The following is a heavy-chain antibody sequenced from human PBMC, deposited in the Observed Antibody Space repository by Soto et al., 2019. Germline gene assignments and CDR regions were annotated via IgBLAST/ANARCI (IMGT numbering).Heavy chain of an antibody. J-gene: IGHJ5*02. D-gene: IGHD3-3*01. CDR2: IIPIIGPA. CDR1: GGTFSSYA. V-gene: IGHV1-69*12. Sequence: QVQLVQSGAEVKKPGSSVKVSCKASGGTFSSYAISWVRQAPGQGLEWMGGIIPIIGPANYAQKFQARVTITADESTSTAYMELSSLRSEDTAVYYCARGLLLVWLWSWFDPWGQGTLVTVSS. CDR3: ARGLLLVWLWSWFDP.